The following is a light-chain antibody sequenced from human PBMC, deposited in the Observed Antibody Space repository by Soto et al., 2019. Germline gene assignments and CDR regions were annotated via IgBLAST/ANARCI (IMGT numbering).Light chain of an antibody. CDR1: QSVSRH. CDR3: QQRNNWPPVT. J-gene: IGKJ4*01. CDR2: DAS. V-gene: IGKV3-11*01. Sequence: EIVLTQSPATLSLSPGERATLSCRASQSVSRHLAWYQQKPGQAPRLLIYDASNRATGIPARFSGSGSGTDFTLTISSLKPEDFAVYYCQQRNNWPPVTFGGGTKVEIK.